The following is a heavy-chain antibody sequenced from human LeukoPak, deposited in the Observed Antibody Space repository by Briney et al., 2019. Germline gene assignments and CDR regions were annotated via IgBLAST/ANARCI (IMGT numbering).Heavy chain of an antibody. D-gene: IGHD1-26*01. CDR3: ARDLGGIYFDY. V-gene: IGHV4-59*01. CDR1: DASISGYY. J-gene: IGHJ4*02. Sequence: KASETLSLTCTVSDASISGYYWSWIRQPPGKGLEWIGSIHFSGRTNYNPSLRSRVTISVDTSKNQLSLKLSSVTAADTAVYYCARDLGGIYFDYWGQGTLVTVSS. CDR2: IHFSGRT.